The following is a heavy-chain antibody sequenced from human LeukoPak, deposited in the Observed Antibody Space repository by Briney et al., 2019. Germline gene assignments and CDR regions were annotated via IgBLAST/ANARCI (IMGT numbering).Heavy chain of an antibody. V-gene: IGHV1-2*02. CDR2: ISPNKIGT. D-gene: IGHD6-13*01. J-gene: IGHJ5*02. CDR1: GYTFTGNY. Sequence: ASVKVSCKASGYTFTGNYMHWVRQAPGQGLEWMGWISPNKIGTNYAQKFQGRVTMTGDTSISTAYMELSRLTSDDTAVYYCARGPIAVVGTGWFDPWGQGTLVTVSS. CDR3: ARGPIAVVGTGWFDP.